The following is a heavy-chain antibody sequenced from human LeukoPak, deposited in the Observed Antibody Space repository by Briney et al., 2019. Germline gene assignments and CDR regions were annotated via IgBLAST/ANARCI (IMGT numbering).Heavy chain of an antibody. Sequence: GGSLRLSCAASGFTFSNYWMHWVSQAPGRGREWVANIKQDGSEKSYVDSVKDRFTNSRDNAKNTLYLQMNSLRAEDMAVYYCAREIWDMVRGVPADYWGQGTQVTVSS. D-gene: IGHD3-10*01. CDR3: AREIWDMVRGVPADY. V-gene: IGHV3-7*03. CDR1: GFTFSNYW. CDR2: IKQDGSEK. J-gene: IGHJ4*02.